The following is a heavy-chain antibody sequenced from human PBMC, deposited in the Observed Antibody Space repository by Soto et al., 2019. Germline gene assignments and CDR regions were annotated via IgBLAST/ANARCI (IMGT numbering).Heavy chain of an antibody. V-gene: IGHV3-53*01. Sequence: EVQLVESGGGLIQPGGSLSLSCAPSGFSVSSKYMTWVRQAPGKGLEWGSVIYGGGITYYTDPVKGRFTISKDNSKNTMYLKTNSRRAEYTAVYYCVQTTGWPGFDFWGQGTLVSVSS. D-gene: IGHD6-19*01. CDR2: IYGGGIT. J-gene: IGHJ4*02. CDR1: GFSVSSKY. CDR3: VQTTGWPGFDF.